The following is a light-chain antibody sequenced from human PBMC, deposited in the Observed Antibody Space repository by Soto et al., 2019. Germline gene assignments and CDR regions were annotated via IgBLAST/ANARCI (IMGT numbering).Light chain of an antibody. V-gene: IGKV3-11*01. Sequence: EIVLTQSPATVSLSPGERATLSCRASQSVSSYLAWCQQKPGLAPRLLIYDASNRATGIPDRFSGSGSGTDFTLTISSLEPEDSAVYFCQQRSSRGLTFGGGTKVEIK. CDR3: QQRSSRGLT. CDR2: DAS. CDR1: QSVSSY. J-gene: IGKJ4*01.